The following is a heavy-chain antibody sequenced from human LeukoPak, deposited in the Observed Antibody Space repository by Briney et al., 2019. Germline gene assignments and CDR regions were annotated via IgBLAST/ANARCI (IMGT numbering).Heavy chain of an antibody. CDR1: GFTFSSYA. CDR2: ISGSGGST. V-gene: IGHV3-23*01. D-gene: IGHD3-3*01. CDR3: AKAHYDFWSGYWVFDY. J-gene: IGHJ4*02. Sequence: GGSLRLSCAASGFTFSSYAMSWVRQAPGKGLEWVSAISGSGGSTYYADPVKGRFTISRDNSKNTLYLQMNSLRAEDTAVYYCAKAHYDFWSGYWVFDYWGQGTLVTVSS.